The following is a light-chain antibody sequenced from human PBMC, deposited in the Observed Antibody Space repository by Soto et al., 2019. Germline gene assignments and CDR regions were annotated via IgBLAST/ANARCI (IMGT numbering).Light chain of an antibody. CDR2: AAS. J-gene: IGKJ1*01. CDR3: QQYYASSST. V-gene: IGKV3-20*01. Sequence: EIVLTQSPGTLSLSPGERATLSCRASQSISSTYLAWYRQKPGQAPRLLIYAASSRATGIPDRFSGSGSGTDFTLTISRLEPEDFAVYYCQQYYASSSTFGQGNKVDIK. CDR1: QSISSTY.